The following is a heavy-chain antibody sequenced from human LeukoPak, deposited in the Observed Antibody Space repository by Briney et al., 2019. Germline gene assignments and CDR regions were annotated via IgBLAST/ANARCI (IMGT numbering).Heavy chain of an antibody. J-gene: IGHJ6*04. V-gene: IGHV3-48*03. CDR2: ISSSGSTI. D-gene: IGHD3-10*02. CDR1: GFTFSSYE. CDR3: AELGITMIGGV. Sequence: GGSLRLSCAASGFTFSSYEMNWVRQAPVKGLEWVSYISSSGSTIYYADSVKGRFTISRDNAKNSLYLQMNSLRAEDTAVYYCAELGITMIGGVWGKGTTVTISS.